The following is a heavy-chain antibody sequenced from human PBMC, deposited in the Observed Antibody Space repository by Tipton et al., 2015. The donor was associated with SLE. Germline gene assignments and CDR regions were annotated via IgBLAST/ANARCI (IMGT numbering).Heavy chain of an antibody. CDR3: SRAGAVRPPDY. V-gene: IGHV3-48*01. Sequence: GSLRLSCSASGFTLSAYNMNWVRQAPGKGLEWVSYISSSSTTIYYADSVRGRFTVSRDNAKNSLYLQMNNLGAGDTAVYYCSRAGAVRPPDYWGQGTLVTVSS. D-gene: IGHD6-6*01. CDR2: ISSSSTTI. CDR1: GFTLSAYN. J-gene: IGHJ4*02.